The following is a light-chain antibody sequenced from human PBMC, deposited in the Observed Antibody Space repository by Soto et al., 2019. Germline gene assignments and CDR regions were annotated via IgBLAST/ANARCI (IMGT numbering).Light chain of an antibody. V-gene: IGKV3-20*01. Sequence: DIVLTQSPGPLSLSPGERATLSCMSSQSVSSSYLAWYQQKPGQAPRLLIYGASNRATGIPDRFSGSGSGTDVTLTISRLEPEEFAGYHCQQYSSSPRTFGQGTRLEI. CDR3: QQYSSSPRT. J-gene: IGKJ5*01. CDR2: GAS. CDR1: QSVSSSY.